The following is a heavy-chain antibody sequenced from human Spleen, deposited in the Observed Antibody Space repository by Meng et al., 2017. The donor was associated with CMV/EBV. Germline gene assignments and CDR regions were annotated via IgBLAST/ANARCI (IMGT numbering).Heavy chain of an antibody. J-gene: IGHJ4*02. D-gene: IGHD3-3*01. V-gene: IGHV1-18*01. CDR1: GYTFTNYG. CDR3: ARGLTENDFWSGYYAEDY. CDR2: ISAYNGNT. Sequence: ASVKVSCKASGYTFTNYGISWVRQAPGQGLEWMGWISAYNGNTNYAQKLQGRVTMTTDTSTSTAYMELRSLRSDDTAVYYCARGLTENDFWSGYYAEDYWGQGTLVTVSS.